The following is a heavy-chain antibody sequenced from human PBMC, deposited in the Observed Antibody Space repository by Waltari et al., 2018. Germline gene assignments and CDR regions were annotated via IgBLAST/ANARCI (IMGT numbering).Heavy chain of an antibody. Sequence: EVQLVESGGGLVQPGGSLRLSCAASGFTFSSYWMHWVRQAPGKGVLVGVSRINSDGGSTSTSDSVKGRFTISRDNAKNTRYLQMNSLRAEDTAVYYCARAVEYRGGYGSNRFDPWGQGTLVTVSS. V-gene: IGHV3-74*01. J-gene: IGHJ5*02. D-gene: IGHD5-12*01. CDR2: INSDGGST. CDR1: GFTFSSYW. CDR3: ARAVEYRGGYGSNRFDP.